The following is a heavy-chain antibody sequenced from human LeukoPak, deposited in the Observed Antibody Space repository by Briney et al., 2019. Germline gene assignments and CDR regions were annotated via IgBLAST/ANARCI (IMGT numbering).Heavy chain of an antibody. CDR3: ARAALSYYDFWSDAPLPIDY. CDR1: GYTFTSYG. Sequence: ASVKVSCKASGYTFTSYGISWVRQAPGQGLEWMGWISTYNGNTNYAQRVQGGITMTTDTSTSTAYMELRSLRSDDTAVYYCARAALSYYDFWSDAPLPIDYWGQGTLVTVSS. D-gene: IGHD3-3*01. CDR2: ISTYNGNT. J-gene: IGHJ4*02. V-gene: IGHV1-18*01.